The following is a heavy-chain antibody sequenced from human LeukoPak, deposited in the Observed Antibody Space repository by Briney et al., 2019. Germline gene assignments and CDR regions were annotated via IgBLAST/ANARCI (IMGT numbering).Heavy chain of an antibody. CDR2: ISAYNGNT. Sequence: ASVKVSCKASGYTFTSYGISWVRQAPGQGLEWMGWISAYNGNTNSAQKLQGRLTMTTDTSTSTAYMELRSLRSDDTAVYYCARDLRPYYYYYGMDVWGQGTTVTVSS. CDR3: ARDLRPYYYYYGMDV. V-gene: IGHV1-18*01. CDR1: GYTFTSYG. J-gene: IGHJ6*02.